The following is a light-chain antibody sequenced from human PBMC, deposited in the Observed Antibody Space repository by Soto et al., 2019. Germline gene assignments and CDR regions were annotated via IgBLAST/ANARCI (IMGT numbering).Light chain of an antibody. J-gene: IGKJ1*01. CDR2: GAS. Sequence: EIVLTQSPGTLSLSPGERAALSCRASQSIGSGSLAWYQQRPGQAPRLLVYGASSRATGVPDRFSGSGSGTDFTLTINRLEPEDFAVYYCQEYDDSPPWTFGQGTKVEIK. V-gene: IGKV3-20*01. CDR1: QSIGSGS. CDR3: QEYDDSPPWT.